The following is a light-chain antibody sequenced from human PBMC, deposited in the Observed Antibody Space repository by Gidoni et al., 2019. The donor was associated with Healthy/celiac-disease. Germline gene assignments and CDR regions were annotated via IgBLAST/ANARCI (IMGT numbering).Light chain of an antibody. CDR2: INN. J-gene: IGLJ3*02. CDR3: AAWDDSLNGSWV. Sequence: QSVLTQPPSASGTPGQRVTISCSGSSSNIGSNTVNWYQQLPGTAPKLLIYINNQRPSGVPDRFSGSKSGTSASLAISGLQPEDEADYYCAAWDDSLNGSWVFGGGTKLTVL. CDR1: SSNIGSNT. V-gene: IGLV1-44*01.